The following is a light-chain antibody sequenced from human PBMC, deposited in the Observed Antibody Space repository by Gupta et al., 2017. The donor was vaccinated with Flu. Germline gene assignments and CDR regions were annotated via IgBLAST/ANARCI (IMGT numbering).Light chain of an antibody. V-gene: IGKV1-16*01. CDR3: QQYEADPRT. Sequence: DIQMTQSPSSLSASVGDRVTITSLASQGISNSLIWFQQKPGKAPKSLLYALSSLQSGIPSTYRGSGSGGAMRLTISSMPPEDFATYCSQQYEADPRTFGEGTKVEIK. CDR2: ALS. CDR1: QGISNS. J-gene: IGKJ1*01.